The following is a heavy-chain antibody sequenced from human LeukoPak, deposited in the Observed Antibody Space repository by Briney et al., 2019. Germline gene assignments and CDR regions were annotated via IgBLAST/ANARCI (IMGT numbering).Heavy chain of an antibody. CDR2: IYYSGST. CDR1: GGSISSYY. Sequence: SETLSLTCTVSGGSISSYYWSWIRQPPGKGLEWIGYIYYSGSTNYNPSLKSRATISVDTSKNQCSLKLSSVTAADTAVYYCARDDPLGSNWFDPWGQGTLVTVSS. V-gene: IGHV4-59*01. J-gene: IGHJ5*02. CDR3: ARDDPLGSNWFDP.